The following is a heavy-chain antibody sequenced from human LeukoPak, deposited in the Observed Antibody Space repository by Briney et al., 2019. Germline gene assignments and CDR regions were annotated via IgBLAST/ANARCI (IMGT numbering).Heavy chain of an antibody. V-gene: IGHV3-15*01. CDR1: GFTFSNAW. Sequence: PGGSLRLSCAASGFTFSNAWMSWVRQAPGKGLEWVGRIKSKTDGGTTDYAAPVKGRFTISRDDSKNTLYLQMNSLKTEDTAVYYCTTDLLWFGESTYYYYGMDVWGQGTTVTVSS. J-gene: IGHJ6*02. CDR3: TTDLLWFGESTYYYYGMDV. D-gene: IGHD3-10*01. CDR2: IKSKTDGGTT.